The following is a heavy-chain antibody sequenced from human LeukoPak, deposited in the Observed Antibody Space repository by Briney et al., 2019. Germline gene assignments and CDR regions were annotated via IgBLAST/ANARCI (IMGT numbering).Heavy chain of an antibody. CDR2: IKQDGGEK. CDR1: GFTFSSYL. D-gene: IGHD2/OR15-2a*01. CDR3: AKDSAKKYDDY. Sequence: GGSLRLSCAAYGFTFSSYLMSWVRQAPGKGLEWVANIKQDGGEKYYVDSVKGRFTISRDNSKNTLYLQMNSLRAEDTAVYYCAKDSAKKYDDYWGQGTLVTVSS. J-gene: IGHJ4*02. V-gene: IGHV3-7*03.